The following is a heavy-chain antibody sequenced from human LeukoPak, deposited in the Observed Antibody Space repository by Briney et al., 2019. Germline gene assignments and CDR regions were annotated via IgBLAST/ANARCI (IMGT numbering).Heavy chain of an antibody. CDR2: IRYDESDK. D-gene: IGHD6-19*01. V-gene: IGHV3-30*02. J-gene: IGHJ4*02. CDR1: GFTFSSYG. Sequence: SGGSLRLSCAASGFTFSSYGMHWVRQTPGKGLEWVAFIRYDESDKYYADSVKGRFTMSRDKSKNTLYLQMNSLRGGDTAVYYCARGAAVALELWGQGTLVTVSS. CDR3: ARGAAVALEL.